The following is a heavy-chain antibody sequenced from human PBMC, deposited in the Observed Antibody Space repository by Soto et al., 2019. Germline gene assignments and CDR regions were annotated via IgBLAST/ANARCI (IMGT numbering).Heavy chain of an antibody. Sequence: QVHLQQWGAGLLKPSETLSLTCAVYGESFSGYFWSWIRQPPGKGLEWIGEINHSGSTNYNPSLKSRVTISVDTAKNQFSRKLRAATAADTAVYYCARRTAETNVDYWGQGTLVTVSS. CDR3: ARRTAETNVDY. CDR1: GESFSGYF. J-gene: IGHJ4*02. D-gene: IGHD1-1*01. CDR2: INHSGST. V-gene: IGHV4-34*01.